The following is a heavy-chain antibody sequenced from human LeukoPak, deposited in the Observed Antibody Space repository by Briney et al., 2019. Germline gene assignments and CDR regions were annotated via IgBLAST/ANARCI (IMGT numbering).Heavy chain of an antibody. CDR1: GGSISSSSYY. CDR2: IYYSGNT. D-gene: IGHD6-19*01. CDR3: ARSGPKQWQGGRVFDY. Sequence: PSETLSLTCTVSGGSISSSSYYWGWIRQPPGKGLEWIGSIYYSGNTYYNPSLKSRVTISVDTSKNQFSLKLTSVTAADTAVYYCARSGPKQWQGGRVFDYWGQGTLVTVSS. J-gene: IGHJ4*02. V-gene: IGHV4-39*01.